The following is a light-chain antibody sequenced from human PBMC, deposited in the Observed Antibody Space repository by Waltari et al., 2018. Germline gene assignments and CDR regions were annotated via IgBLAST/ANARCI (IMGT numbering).Light chain of an antibody. CDR3: QSYDTTLSVV. CDR1: TSNIGAGYD. Sequence: QSVLTQPPSVSGAPGQRVSISCTGSTSNIGAGYDVHWSQQGPGKAPKLIIYGTNTRPLGVPDRFCGSQYGTSASLAIIGLQAEDEGDYYCQSYDTTLSVVFGGGTKLTVL. J-gene: IGLJ2*01. CDR2: GTN. V-gene: IGLV1-40*01.